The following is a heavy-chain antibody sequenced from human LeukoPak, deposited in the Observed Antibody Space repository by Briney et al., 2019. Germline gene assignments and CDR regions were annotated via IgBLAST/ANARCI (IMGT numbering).Heavy chain of an antibody. V-gene: IGHV7-4-1*02. CDR3: ARKAAMYYYYYMDV. Sequence: ASVKVSCKASGYTFTSYYMHWVRQAPGQGLEWMGWINTNTGNPTYAQGFTGRFVFSLDTSVSTAYLQISSLKAEDTAVYYCARKAAMYYYYYMDVWGKGTTVTVSS. D-gene: IGHD2-2*01. CDR2: INTNTGNP. J-gene: IGHJ6*03. CDR1: GYTFTSYY.